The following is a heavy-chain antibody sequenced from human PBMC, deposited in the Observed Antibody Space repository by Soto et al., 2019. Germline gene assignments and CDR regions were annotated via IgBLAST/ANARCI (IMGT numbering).Heavy chain of an antibody. J-gene: IGHJ4*02. Sequence: GGSLRLSCAASGFTFSSYAMSWVRQAPGKGLEWVSGISGSGGTTNYADSVKGRLTISRDNSKNTLYLQMDSLRDEDTAVYYCAKAAYCSSTNCYVGPNLDYWGQGTLVTVSS. D-gene: IGHD2-2*01. CDR1: GFTFSSYA. CDR3: AKAAYCSSTNCYVGPNLDY. CDR2: ISGSGGTT. V-gene: IGHV3-23*01.